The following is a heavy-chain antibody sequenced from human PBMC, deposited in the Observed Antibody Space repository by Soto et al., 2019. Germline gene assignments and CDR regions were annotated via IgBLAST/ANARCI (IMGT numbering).Heavy chain of an antibody. J-gene: IGHJ4*02. V-gene: IGHV1-69*01. D-gene: IGHD6-6*01. CDR1: GGTFSSYA. Sequence: QVQLVQSGAEVKKPGSSVKVSCKASGGTFSSYAISWVRQAPGQGLEWMGGIIPIFGTANYAQKFQGRVTITADESTSTAYMELSSLRSDDTAVYYCARGKLGRSSSRRYYFDYWGQGTLVTVSS. CDR2: IIPIFGTA. CDR3: ARGKLGRSSSRRYYFDY.